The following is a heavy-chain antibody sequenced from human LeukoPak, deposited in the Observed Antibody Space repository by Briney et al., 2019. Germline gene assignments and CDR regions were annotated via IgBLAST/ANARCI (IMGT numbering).Heavy chain of an antibody. Sequence: SETLSLTCAVYGGSFSGYYWSWIRQPPGKGLEWIGEINHSGSTNYNPSLKSRVTISVDTSKNQFSLKLSSVTAADTAVYYCARHKHPCRHYYYYGMDVWGQGTTVTVSS. CDR1: GGSFSGYY. J-gene: IGHJ6*02. CDR3: ARHKHPCRHYYYYGMDV. V-gene: IGHV4-34*01. CDR2: INHSGST.